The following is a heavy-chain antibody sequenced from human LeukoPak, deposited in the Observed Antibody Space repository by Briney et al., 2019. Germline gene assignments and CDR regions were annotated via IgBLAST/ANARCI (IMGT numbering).Heavy chain of an antibody. Sequence: ASVKVSCKASGYTFTSYDINWVRQATGQGLEWMGWMNPNSGNTGYAQKFQGRVTITRNTSISTAYMELSSLRSEDTAVYNCARFRGATRYYYYMDAWGKGTTVTVSS. CDR2: MNPNSGNT. CDR3: ARFRGATRYYYYMDA. V-gene: IGHV1-8*03. CDR1: GYTFTSYD. D-gene: IGHD1-26*01. J-gene: IGHJ6*03.